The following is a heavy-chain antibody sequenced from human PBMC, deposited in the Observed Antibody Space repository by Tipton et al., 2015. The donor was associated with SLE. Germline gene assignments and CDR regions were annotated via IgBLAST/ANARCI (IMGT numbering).Heavy chain of an antibody. Sequence: SLRLSCSVSGFTFSTYWMSWVRQAPGKGLEWVANINQDGSETYSVNSVKGRFTISRDNTKNSLYLQMNSLRAEDTAVYYCAKDPRDGHNSYLDYWGQGTLVTVSS. CDR3: AKDPRDGHNSYLDY. CDR2: INQDGSET. CDR1: GFTFSTYW. V-gene: IGHV3-7*03. J-gene: IGHJ4*02. D-gene: IGHD5-24*01.